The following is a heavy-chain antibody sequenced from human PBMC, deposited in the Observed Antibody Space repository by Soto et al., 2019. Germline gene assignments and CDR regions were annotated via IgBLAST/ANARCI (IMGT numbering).Heavy chain of an antibody. Sequence: QVQLVQSGAEVKKPGSSVKVSCKASGGIFSTYAISWLRQAPGQGLEWMGGIIPIFGTPNYAQRFQGRVTITADESTSTADMELSRLRSEDTAVYYCARDRDDYGSGNYYNRIDFWGQGPLVTVS. CDR1: GGIFSTYA. CDR3: ARDRDDYGSGNYYNRIDF. D-gene: IGHD3-10*01. V-gene: IGHV1-69*01. CDR2: IIPIFGTP. J-gene: IGHJ4*02.